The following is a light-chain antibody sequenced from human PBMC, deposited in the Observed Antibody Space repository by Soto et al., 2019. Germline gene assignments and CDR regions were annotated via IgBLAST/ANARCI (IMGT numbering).Light chain of an antibody. CDR1: RSDVGGYNY. V-gene: IGLV2-14*01. Sequence: QSVLTQPASVSGSPGQSITISCTGTRSDVGGYNYVSWYQQHPGKAPKLMIYEVRNRPSGVSNRFSGSKSGNTASLTISGLQAEDEDDYYCSSYTSSSNVVFGGGTKLTVL. CDR2: EVR. CDR3: SSYTSSSNVV. J-gene: IGLJ2*01.